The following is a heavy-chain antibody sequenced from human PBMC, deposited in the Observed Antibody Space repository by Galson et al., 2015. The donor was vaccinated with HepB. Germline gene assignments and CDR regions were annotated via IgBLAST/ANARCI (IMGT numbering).Heavy chain of an antibody. CDR3: ARDGDTGSYGDYYYYGMDV. V-gene: IGHV1-18*04. D-gene: IGHD3-10*01. CDR1: GYTFTSYG. Sequence: SVKVSCKASGYTFTSYGISWVRQAPGQGLEWMGWISAYNGNTNYAQKLQGRVTMTTDTPTSTAYMGLRSLRSDDTAVYYCARDGDTGSYGDYYYYGMDVWGRGTTVTVSS. J-gene: IGHJ6*02. CDR2: ISAYNGNT.